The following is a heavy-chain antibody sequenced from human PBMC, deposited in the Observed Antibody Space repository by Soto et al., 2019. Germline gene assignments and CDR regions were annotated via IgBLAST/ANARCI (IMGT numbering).Heavy chain of an antibody. D-gene: IGHD5-18*01. J-gene: IGHJ4*02. CDR1: GFTFSSYA. V-gene: IGHV3-30-3*01. Sequence: GGSLRLSCAASGFTFSSYAMHWVRQAPGKGLEWVAVISYDGSNKYYADSVKGRFTISRDNSKNTLYLQMNSLRAEDTAVYYCARVKYSYGQANDYWGQGTLVTVSS. CDR2: ISYDGSNK. CDR3: ARVKYSYGQANDY.